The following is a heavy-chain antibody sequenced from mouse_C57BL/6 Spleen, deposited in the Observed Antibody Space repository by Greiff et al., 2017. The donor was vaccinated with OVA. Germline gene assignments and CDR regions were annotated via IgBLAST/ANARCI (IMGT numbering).Heavy chain of an antibody. CDR1: GYTFTDYN. D-gene: IGHD2-3*01. CDR3: ARGGIYDGYSAWFAY. CDR2: INPNNGGT. J-gene: IGHJ3*01. V-gene: IGHV1-18*01. Sequence: EVKLVESGPELVKPGASVKIPCKASGYTFTDYNMDWVKQSHGKSLEWIGDINPNNGGTIYNQKFKGKATLTVDKSSSTAYMELRSLTSEDTAVYYCARGGIYDGYSAWFAYWGQGTLVTVSA.